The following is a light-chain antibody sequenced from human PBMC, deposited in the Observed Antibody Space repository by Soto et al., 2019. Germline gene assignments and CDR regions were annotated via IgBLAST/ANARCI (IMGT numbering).Light chain of an antibody. CDR3: QQYGGSPWT. V-gene: IGKV3-20*01. CDR1: QSVSRSY. J-gene: IGKJ1*01. CDR2: GAS. Sequence: EIVLTQSPGTLSLSPGERATLSCRASQSVSRSYLAWYQQKPGQAPRLLIYGASSRATGIPDRFSGSGSGTEFTLTISRLDPEDFAVYYCQQYGGSPWTFGQGTKVEIK.